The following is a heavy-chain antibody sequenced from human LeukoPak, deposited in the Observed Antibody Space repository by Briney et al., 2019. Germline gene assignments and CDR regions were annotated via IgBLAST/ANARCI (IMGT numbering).Heavy chain of an antibody. CDR1: GYTFTGYN. Sequence: ASVKVSCKASGYTFTGYNMHWVRQAPGQGLEWMGWINPNSGGTNYAQKFQGRVTMTRDTSISTAYMELSRLRSDDTAVYYCARVWIGYYYDSSGYSLDAFDIWGQGTMVTVSS. J-gene: IGHJ3*02. V-gene: IGHV1-2*02. D-gene: IGHD3-22*01. CDR2: INPNSGGT. CDR3: ARVWIGYYYDSSGYSLDAFDI.